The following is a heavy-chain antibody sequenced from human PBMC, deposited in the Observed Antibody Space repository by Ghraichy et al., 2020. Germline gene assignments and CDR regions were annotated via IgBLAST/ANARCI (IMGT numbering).Heavy chain of an antibody. CDR2: INPSGGST. V-gene: IGHV1-46*01. Sequence: ASVKVSCKASGYTFTSYYMHWVRQAPGQGLEWMGIINPSGGSTSYAQKFQGRVTMTRDTSTSTVYMELSSLRSEDTAVYYCARRSVVVTANWYFDLWGRGTLVTVSS. J-gene: IGHJ2*01. CDR1: GYTFTSYY. CDR3: ARRSVVVTANWYFDL. D-gene: IGHD2-21*02.